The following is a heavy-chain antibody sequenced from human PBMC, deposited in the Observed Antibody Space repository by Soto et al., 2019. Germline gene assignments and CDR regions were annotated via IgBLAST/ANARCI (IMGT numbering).Heavy chain of an antibody. Sequence: QVQLVQSGAEVKKPGSSVKVSCKASGGTFSSYAISWVRQAPGQGLEWMGGINPNSGGTNYAQKFQGRVTMTRDTSISTAYMELSRLRSDDTAVYYCARVYPGYQHAFDIWGQGTMVTVSS. V-gene: IGHV1-2*02. J-gene: IGHJ3*02. CDR1: GGTFSSYA. CDR3: ARVYPGYQHAFDI. CDR2: INPNSGGT. D-gene: IGHD6-13*01.